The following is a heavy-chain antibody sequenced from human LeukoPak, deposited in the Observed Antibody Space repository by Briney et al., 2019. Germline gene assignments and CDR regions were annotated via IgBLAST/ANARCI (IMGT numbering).Heavy chain of an antibody. V-gene: IGHV1-3*01. CDR2: INAGDGNT. J-gene: IGHJ4*02. Sequence: GASVKVSCKTSGYTFTTYAMYWVRQAPGQRLEWMGWINAGDGNTKYSQKFQGRVTITRDTSASTAYMELSSLRSEDTAVYYCARGDCSGGSCWNYFADWGQGTLVTVSS. CDR3: ARGDCSGGSCWNYFAD. CDR1: GYTFTTYA. D-gene: IGHD2-15*01.